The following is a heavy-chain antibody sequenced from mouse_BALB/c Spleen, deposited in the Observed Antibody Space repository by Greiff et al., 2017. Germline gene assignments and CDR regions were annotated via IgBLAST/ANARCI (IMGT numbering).Heavy chain of an antibody. CDR3: ARRYGYDGRYYAMDY. J-gene: IGHJ4*01. D-gene: IGHD2-2*01. Sequence: EVQVVESGGGLVKLGGSLKLSCAASGFTFSSYYMSWVRQTPEKRLELVAAINSNGGSTYYPDTVKGRFTISRDNAKNTLYLQMSSLKSEDTALYYCARRYGYDGRYYAMDYWGQGTSVTVSS. V-gene: IGHV5-6-2*01. CDR1: GFTFSSYY. CDR2: INSNGGST.